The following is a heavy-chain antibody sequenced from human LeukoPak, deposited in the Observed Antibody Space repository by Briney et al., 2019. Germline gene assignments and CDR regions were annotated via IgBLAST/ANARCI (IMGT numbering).Heavy chain of an antibody. Sequence: PGGSLRLSCAASGFTFSSYWMHWVRQAPGKGLVWVSRINSDGSSTSYADSVKGRFTISRDNAKNTLYLQMNSLRAEDTAVYYCASDDYDSSGYCYKEWGQGTLVTVSS. J-gene: IGHJ4*02. D-gene: IGHD3-22*01. CDR2: INSDGSST. V-gene: IGHV3-74*01. CDR3: ASDDYDSSGYCYKE. CDR1: GFTFSSYW.